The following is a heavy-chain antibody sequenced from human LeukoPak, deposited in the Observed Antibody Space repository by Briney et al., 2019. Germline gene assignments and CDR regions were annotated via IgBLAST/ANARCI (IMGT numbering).Heavy chain of an antibody. CDR3: ARFGGLGDAIYDFWSGYSPYAFDI. CDR1: GFTFSSYS. D-gene: IGHD3-3*01. J-gene: IGHJ3*02. V-gene: IGHV3-21*01. CDR2: ISSSSSYI. Sequence: PGGSLRLSCAASGFTFSSYSMNWVRQAQGTELAWVSSISSSSSYICYADSVKVRFTISRDNAKNSLYLQMNSLRAEDTAVYYCARFGGLGDAIYDFWSGYSPYAFDIWGQGTMVTVSS.